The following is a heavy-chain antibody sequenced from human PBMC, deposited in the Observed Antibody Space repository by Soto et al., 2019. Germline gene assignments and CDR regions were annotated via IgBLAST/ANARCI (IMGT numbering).Heavy chain of an antibody. J-gene: IGHJ5*02. V-gene: IGHV5-51*01. CDR3: ARLYYDFWSGYYEYNWFDP. D-gene: IGHD3-3*01. CDR1: GYSFTSYW. Sequence: GESLKISCKGSGYSFTSYWIGWVRQMPGKGLEWMGIIYPGDSDTRYSPSFQGQITISADKSISTAYLQWSSLKASDTAMYYCARLYYDFWSGYYEYNWFDPWGQGTLVTVSS. CDR2: IYPGDSDT.